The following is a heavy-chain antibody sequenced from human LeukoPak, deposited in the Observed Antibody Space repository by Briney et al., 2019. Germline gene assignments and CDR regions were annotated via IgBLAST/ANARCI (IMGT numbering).Heavy chain of an antibody. CDR3: ARKSGWRQAPPYYYYYYMDV. J-gene: IGHJ6*03. Sequence: PSETLSLTCTVSGGSLSRYEWSWIRQPPGKGLEWIGYKDYSGSTKYNGSLNSRVSISVATTKTPFSLKLGTVTAADTALYYFARKSGWRQAPPYYYYYYMDVWGKGATVTVSS. CDR1: GGSLSRYE. D-gene: IGHD5-24*01. CDR2: KDYSGST. V-gene: IGHV4-59*03.